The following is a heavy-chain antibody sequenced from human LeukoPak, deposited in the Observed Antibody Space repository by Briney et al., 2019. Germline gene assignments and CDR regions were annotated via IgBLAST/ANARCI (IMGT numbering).Heavy chain of an antibody. Sequence: PGGSLRLSCAASGFTFSSYAMSRVRQAPGKGLEWVSAISGSGGSTYYADSVKGRFTVSRDNSKNTLYLQMNSLRAEDTAVYYCATNTAMGYFDYWGQGTLVTVSS. CDR1: GFTFSSYA. V-gene: IGHV3-23*01. CDR2: ISGSGGST. CDR3: ATNTAMGYFDY. J-gene: IGHJ4*02. D-gene: IGHD5-18*01.